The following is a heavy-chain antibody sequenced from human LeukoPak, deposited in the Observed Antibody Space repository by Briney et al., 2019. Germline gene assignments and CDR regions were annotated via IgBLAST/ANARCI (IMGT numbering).Heavy chain of an antibody. V-gene: IGHV2-70*11. J-gene: IGHJ4*02. CDR1: GFSLSTSGMC. CDR2: IDWDDDK. CDR3: ARIHGEWEPLDY. D-gene: IGHD1-26*01. Sequence: SGPTLVNPTQTLTLTCTFSGFSLSTSGMCVSWIRQPPGKALEWLARIDWDDDKYYSTSLKTRLTISKDTSKNQVVLTMTNMDPVDTATYYCARIHGEWEPLDYWGQGTLVTVSS.